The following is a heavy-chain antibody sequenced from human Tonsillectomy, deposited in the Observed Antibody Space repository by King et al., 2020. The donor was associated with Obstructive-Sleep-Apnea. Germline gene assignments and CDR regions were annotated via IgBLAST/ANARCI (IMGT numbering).Heavy chain of an antibody. D-gene: IGHD4-17*01. Sequence: EVQLVESGGGLVKPGGSLRLSCAASGFTFSSYSMNWVRQAPGKGLEWVSSLSSSSSYIYYADSVKGRFTISRDNAKNSLYLQMNSLRAEDTAVYYCAREADYGDYFDYWGQGTLVTVSS. V-gene: IGHV3-21*01. CDR1: GFTFSSYS. CDR3: AREADYGDYFDY. CDR2: LSSSSSYI. J-gene: IGHJ4*02.